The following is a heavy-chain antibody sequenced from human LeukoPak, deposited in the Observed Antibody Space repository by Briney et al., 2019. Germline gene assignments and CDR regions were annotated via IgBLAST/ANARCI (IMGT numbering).Heavy chain of an antibody. J-gene: IGHJ4*02. CDR1: GGSISSYY. CDR2: IYYSGST. Sequence: SETLSLTCTVSGGSISSYYWSWIRQPPGKGLEWIGYIYYSGSTNYNPSLKSRVTISVDTSKNQFSLKLSSVTAADTAVYYCSRGRSGYSISYFDFRGQGTLVTVSS. V-gene: IGHV4-59*01. D-gene: IGHD3-22*01. CDR3: SRGRSGYSISYFDF.